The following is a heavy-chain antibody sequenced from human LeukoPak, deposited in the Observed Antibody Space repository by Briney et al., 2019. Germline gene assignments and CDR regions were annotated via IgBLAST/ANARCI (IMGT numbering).Heavy chain of an antibody. CDR2: ISSRAYGGTT. Sequence: GGSLRLSCTPSGFTFGDYGMSWVRQAPGKGLEWVCFISSRAYGGTTEYAASVKGRFTISRDDSKSIAYLQMNSLKTEDTAVYYCTRGDYYDSSGYYFLFDYWGQGTLVTVSS. CDR1: GFTFGDYG. D-gene: IGHD3-22*01. V-gene: IGHV3-49*04. J-gene: IGHJ4*02. CDR3: TRGDYYDSSGYYFLFDY.